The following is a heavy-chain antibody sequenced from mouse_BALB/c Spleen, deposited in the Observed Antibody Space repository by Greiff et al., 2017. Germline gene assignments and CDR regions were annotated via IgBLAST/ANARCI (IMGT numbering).Heavy chain of an antibody. J-gene: IGHJ1*01. CDR2: IFPGTGTT. Sequence: QVQLQQSGAELVKPGASVKLSCKTSGYTFTSYWIQWVKQRHGQGLGWIGEIFPGTGTTYYNEKFKGKATLTIDTSSSTAYMQLSSLTSEDSAVYFCARYDGYYRYFDVWGAGTTVTVSS. D-gene: IGHD2-3*01. CDR3: ARYDGYYRYFDV. V-gene: IGHV1S132*01. CDR1: GYTFTSYW.